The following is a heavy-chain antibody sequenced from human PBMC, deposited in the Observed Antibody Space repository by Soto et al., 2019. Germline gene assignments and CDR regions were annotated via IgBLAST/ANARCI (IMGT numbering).Heavy chain of an antibody. CDR2: IWFDSTNK. D-gene: IGHD6-6*01. CDR3: ARESYSRSGLGHFDY. CDR1: GFTFSSYA. V-gene: IGHV3-33*08. Sequence: HPGGSLRLSCAASGFTFSSYAMSWVRQAPGKGLEWVALIWFDSTNKYYADSVKGRFTISRDNSKNTMYLQMNSLGVEDTALYYCARESYSRSGLGHFDYWGLGTLVTVSS. J-gene: IGHJ4*02.